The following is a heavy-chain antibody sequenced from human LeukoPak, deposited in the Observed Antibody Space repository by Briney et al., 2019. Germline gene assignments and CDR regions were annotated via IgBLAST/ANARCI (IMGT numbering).Heavy chain of an antibody. CDR2: INPSGGST. Sequence: AASVKVSCKASGYTFTSYYMHWVRQAPGQGLEWMGIINPSGGSTSYAQKFQGRVTITRNTSISTAYMELSSLRSEDTAVYYCAVDRAVVAATSDNWFDPWGQGTLVTVSS. J-gene: IGHJ5*02. D-gene: IGHD2-15*01. V-gene: IGHV1-46*01. CDR1: GYTFTSYY. CDR3: AVDRAVVAATSDNWFDP.